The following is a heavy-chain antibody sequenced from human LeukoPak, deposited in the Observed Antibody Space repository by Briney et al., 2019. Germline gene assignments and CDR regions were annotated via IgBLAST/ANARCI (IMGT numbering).Heavy chain of an antibody. CDR2: ISAYNGNT. V-gene: IGHV1-18*01. CDR1: GYTFTSYG. J-gene: IGHJ6*03. Sequence: GASVKVSCKASGYTFTSYGISRVRQAPGQGREWMGWISAYNGNTNYAQKLQGRVTMTTDTSTSTAYMELRSLRSDDTAVYYCARVDIVVVPAAIYYYMDVWGKGTTVTVSS. CDR3: ARVDIVVVPAAIYYYMDV. D-gene: IGHD2-2*01.